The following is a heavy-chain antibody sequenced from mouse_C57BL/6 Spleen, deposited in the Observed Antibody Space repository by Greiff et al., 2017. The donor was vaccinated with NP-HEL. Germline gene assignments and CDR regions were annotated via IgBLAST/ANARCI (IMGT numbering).Heavy chain of an antibody. Sequence: QVQLQQSGPELVKPGASVKISCKASGYAFSSSWMNWVKQRPGKGLEWIGRIYPGDGDTNYNGKFKGKATLTADKSSSTAYMQLSSLTSEDSAVYFCANSNLLAMDYWGQGTSVTVSS. D-gene: IGHD2-5*01. J-gene: IGHJ4*01. V-gene: IGHV1-82*01. CDR3: ANSNLLAMDY. CDR2: IYPGDGDT. CDR1: GYAFSSSW.